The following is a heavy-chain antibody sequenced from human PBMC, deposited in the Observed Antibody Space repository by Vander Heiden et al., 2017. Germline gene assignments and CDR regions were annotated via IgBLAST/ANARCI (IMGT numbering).Heavy chain of an antibody. CDR1: GGSISSYY. CDR3: ARSGERDSGEPVPFDY. V-gene: IGHV4-59*01. D-gene: IGHD1-1*01. J-gene: IGHJ4*02. Sequence: QVQLQESGPGLVKPSETLSLTCTVSGGSISSYYWSWIRQPPGKGLEWIGYIYYSGSTNYNPSLKSRVTISVDTSKNQFSLKLSSVTAADTAVYYCARSGERDSGEPVPFDYWGQGTLVTVSS. CDR2: IYYSGST.